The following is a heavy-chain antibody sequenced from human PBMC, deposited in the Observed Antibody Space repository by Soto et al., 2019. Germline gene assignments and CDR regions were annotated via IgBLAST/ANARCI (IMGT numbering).Heavy chain of an antibody. Sequence: LTRSVKCCGGRFTNYWSAWVRQKAGKGLEWMGFIYPGDSDTRYSPSFQGQVTISADKSINTAYLQWRTLKASDTGIYYCARHMEAHSHLSHGMDVWGQGTTVTVSS. CDR3: ARHMEAHSHLSHGMDV. CDR1: GGRFTNYW. D-gene: IGHD3-10*01. CDR2: IYPGDSDT. J-gene: IGHJ6*02. V-gene: IGHV5-51*01.